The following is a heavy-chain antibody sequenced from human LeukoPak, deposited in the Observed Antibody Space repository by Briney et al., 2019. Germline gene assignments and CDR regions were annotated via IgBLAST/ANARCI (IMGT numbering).Heavy chain of an antibody. V-gene: IGHV3-53*01. CDR1: GFTVSSNY. CDR3: ARVLYSRGWTDY. J-gene: IGHJ4*02. D-gene: IGHD6-19*01. Sequence: GGSLRLSCAASGFTVSSNYISWGRQAPGKGLEWVSVIYSGGSTYYADSVKGRFTISRDNSKNTLYLQMNSLRAEDTALYYCARVLYSRGWTDYGGQGTLVTVSS. CDR2: IYSGGST.